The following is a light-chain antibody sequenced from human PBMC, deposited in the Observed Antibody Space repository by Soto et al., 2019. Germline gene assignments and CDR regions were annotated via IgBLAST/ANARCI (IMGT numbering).Light chain of an antibody. CDR3: SSFTRSSTVV. Sequence: QSALSQPASVSGSPGQSITISCTETSSDIGGYNSVTWYQHHPGKAPKLIISDGSDRPSGVSNRFSGSKSGNTASLTISGLQAEDEAHYYCSSFTRSSTVVFGGGTKVTVL. CDR2: DGS. CDR1: SSDIGGYNS. J-gene: IGLJ2*01. V-gene: IGLV2-14*03.